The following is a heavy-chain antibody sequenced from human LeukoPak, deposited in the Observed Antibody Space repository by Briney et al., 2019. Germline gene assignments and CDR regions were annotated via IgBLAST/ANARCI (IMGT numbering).Heavy chain of an antibody. D-gene: IGHD3-22*01. J-gene: IGHJ4*02. V-gene: IGHV1-18*01. CDR1: GYTFTNFG. CDR3: ARAGQGYYYDTSAYYFDY. Sequence: ASVKVSCRASGYTFTNFGISWVRQAPGQGLEWIAWISAYNGNPTYAQNFQGRVTVTTDTSTNTAYMELRSLTSDDTAVYFCARAGQGYYYDTSAYYFDYWGQGTLVTVSS. CDR2: ISAYNGNP.